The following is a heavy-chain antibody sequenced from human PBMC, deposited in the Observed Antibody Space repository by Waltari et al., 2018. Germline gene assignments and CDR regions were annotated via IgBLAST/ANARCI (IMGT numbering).Heavy chain of an antibody. J-gene: IGHJ5*02. V-gene: IGHV4-34*01. CDR3: ARLRGGQLVRWFDP. D-gene: IGHD6-6*01. Sequence: QVQLQQWGAGLLKPSETLSLTCAVYGGSFSGYYWSWIRQPPGKGLEWIGEINHSGSTNYNPSLKSRVTISVETSKNQFSLKLSSVTAADTAVYYCARLRGGQLVRWFDPWGQGTLVTVSS. CDR2: INHSGST. CDR1: GGSFSGYY.